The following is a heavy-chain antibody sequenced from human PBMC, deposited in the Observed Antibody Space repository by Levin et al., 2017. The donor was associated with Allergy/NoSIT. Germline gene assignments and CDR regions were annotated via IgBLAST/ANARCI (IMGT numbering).Heavy chain of an antibody. D-gene: IGHD2-15*01. CDR2: ISAYNGNT. V-gene: IGHV1-18*01. CDR3: ARDLVVVANAFDI. J-gene: IGHJ3*02. CDR1: GYTFTSYG. Sequence: GESLKISCKASGYTFTSYGISWVRQAPGQGLEWMGWISAYNGNTNYAQKLQGRVTMTTDTSTSTAYMELRSLRSDDTAVYYCARDLVVVANAFDIWGQGTMVTVSS.